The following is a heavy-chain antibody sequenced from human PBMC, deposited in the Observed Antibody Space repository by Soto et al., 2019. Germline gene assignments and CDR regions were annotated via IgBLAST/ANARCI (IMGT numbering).Heavy chain of an antibody. CDR3: ARGLLLRGLNYFDY. V-gene: IGHV4-34*01. CDR2: INHSGST. D-gene: IGHD3-10*01. CDR1: GGSFTDYY. Sequence: SETLSLTCAVYGGSFTDYYWSWIRQPPGKGLEWIGEINHSGSTDYSPSLKSRVTISLDTSKNQFSLNLSSVTAADTAVYYCARGLLLRGLNYFDYWGQGTVVTVSS. J-gene: IGHJ4*02.